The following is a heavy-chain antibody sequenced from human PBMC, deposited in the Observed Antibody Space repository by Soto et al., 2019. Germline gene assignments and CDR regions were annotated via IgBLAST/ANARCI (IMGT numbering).Heavy chain of an antibody. Sequence: EVQLVESGGGLVQPGGSLRLSCAASGFTFSSYWMSWVRQAPGKGLEWVANIKQDGREKYYVDSVKGRFTISRDNAKNSLYLQMNSLRAEDTAVYYCARGYSSGWYFAAFDYWGQGTLVTVSS. CDR1: GFTFSSYW. V-gene: IGHV3-7*01. CDR3: ARGYSSGWYFAAFDY. J-gene: IGHJ4*02. D-gene: IGHD6-19*01. CDR2: IKQDGREK.